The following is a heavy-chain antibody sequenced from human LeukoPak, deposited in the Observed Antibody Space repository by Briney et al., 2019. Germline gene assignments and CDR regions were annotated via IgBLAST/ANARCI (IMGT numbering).Heavy chain of an antibody. Sequence: ASVKVSCTASRHPFTDSYTLWARHATRQALDWMGWINPTLAGTAYAQKCQFRATTTRDTASSPAQLALSRLRYDDTAGYYCTGGYRFRIWGKGNLVTVSS. CDR1: RHPFTDSY. D-gene: IGHD5-18*01. CDR3: TGGYRFRI. CDR2: INPTLAGT. V-gene: IGHV1-2*02. J-gene: IGHJ4*02.